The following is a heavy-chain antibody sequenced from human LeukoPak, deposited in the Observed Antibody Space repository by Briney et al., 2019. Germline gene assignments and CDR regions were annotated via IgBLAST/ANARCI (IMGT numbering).Heavy chain of an antibody. CDR1: GFTFSGYY. J-gene: IGHJ4*02. D-gene: IGHD3-10*01. CDR3: AREPSGSGGYDY. V-gene: IGHV1-2*02. CDR2: ISPNSGGT. Sequence: ASVNVSCKASGFTFSGYYMHWVRQATGQGLEWMAWISPNSGGTNYVQKFQGRVTVTRDTSISTDYMEINGLTSDDTALYYCAREPSGSGGYDYWGQGTLVTVSS.